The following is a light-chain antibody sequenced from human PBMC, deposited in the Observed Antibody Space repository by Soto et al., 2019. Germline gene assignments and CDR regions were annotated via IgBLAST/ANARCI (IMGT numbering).Light chain of an antibody. CDR2: SAS. V-gene: IGKV3-20*01. J-gene: IGKJ1*01. Sequence: EVVLKQSPGALSLSTGERATLSCRASQAISSNCLVWYQVKSGRAPRVLIHSASIRATDIPDRFSGSGSGTDFTLTISRLEPEDSAVYYCQQYGSSPWTFGQGTKVDIK. CDR1: QAISSNC. CDR3: QQYGSSPWT.